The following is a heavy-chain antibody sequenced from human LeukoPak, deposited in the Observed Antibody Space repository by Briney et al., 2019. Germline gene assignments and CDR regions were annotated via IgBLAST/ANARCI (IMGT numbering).Heavy chain of an antibody. J-gene: IGHJ4*02. D-gene: IGHD3-16*01. Sequence: SETLSLTCTVSGGSISSYYWSWIRQPPGEGLEWIGYIYYSGSNNYNPSLKSRVTISVDTSKNQFPLKLSSVTAADTAVYYCAGMRRETEGLDYFDYWGQGTLVTVSS. CDR1: GGSISSYY. V-gene: IGHV4-59*01. CDR2: IYYSGSN. CDR3: AGMRRETEGLDYFDY.